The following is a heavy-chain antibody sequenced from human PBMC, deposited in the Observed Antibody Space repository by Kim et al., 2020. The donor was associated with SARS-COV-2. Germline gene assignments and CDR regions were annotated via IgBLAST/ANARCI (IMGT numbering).Heavy chain of an antibody. CDR3: ARALYTSGYSYGWGYFDY. V-gene: IGHV1-69*01. J-gene: IGHJ4*02. Sequence: QGRVTITADESTSTAYMELSSLRSEDTAVYYCARALYTSGYSYGWGYFDYWGQGTLVTVSS. D-gene: IGHD5-18*01.